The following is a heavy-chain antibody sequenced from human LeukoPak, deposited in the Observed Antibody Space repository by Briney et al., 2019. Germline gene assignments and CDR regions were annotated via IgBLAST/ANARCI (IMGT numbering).Heavy chain of an antibody. CDR2: ISAYNGNT. J-gene: IGHJ5*02. CDR3: ARGKLPSITMIRGVRHTNRFDL. Sequence: ASVKVSCKASGYTFTSYGISWVRQAPGQGLEWMGWISAYNGNTNYAQKLQGRVTMTTDTSTSTAYMELRSLRSDDTAVYYCARGKLPSITMIRGVRHTNRFDLWGQGTLVTISS. V-gene: IGHV1-18*01. D-gene: IGHD3-10*01. CDR1: GYTFTSYG.